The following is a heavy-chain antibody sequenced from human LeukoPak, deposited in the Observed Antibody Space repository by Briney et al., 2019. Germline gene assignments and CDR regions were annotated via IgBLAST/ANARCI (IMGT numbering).Heavy chain of an antibody. CDR3: ARDRLLWFGEGVYMDV. J-gene: IGHJ6*03. CDR2: IKQDGSEK. D-gene: IGHD3-10*01. Sequence: GGSLRLSCAASGFTFSSYWMSWVRQAPGKGLEWVANIKQDGSEKYYVDSVKGRFTISRDSAKNSLYLQMNSLRAEDTAVYYCARDRLLWFGEGVYMDVWGKGTTVTVSS. V-gene: IGHV3-7*01. CDR1: GFTFSSYW.